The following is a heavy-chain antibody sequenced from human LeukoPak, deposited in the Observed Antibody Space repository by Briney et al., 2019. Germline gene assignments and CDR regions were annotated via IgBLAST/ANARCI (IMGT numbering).Heavy chain of an antibody. Sequence: GGSLRLSCAASGFTFSSYAMHWVRQAPGKGQEWVAVISYDGSNKYYADSVKGRFTISRDNSKKTLYLQMNSLRGEDTAVYFCAKDDVDVVAPGHDAFDIWGQGTLVTVSS. CDR1: GFTFSSYA. CDR2: ISYDGSNK. J-gene: IGHJ3*02. D-gene: IGHD2-21*01. CDR3: AKDDVDVVAPGHDAFDI. V-gene: IGHV3-30-3*01.